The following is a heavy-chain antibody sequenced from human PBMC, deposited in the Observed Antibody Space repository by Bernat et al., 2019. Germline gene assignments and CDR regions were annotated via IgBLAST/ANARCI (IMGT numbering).Heavy chain of an antibody. CDR3: ARDRGYYYYYLDV. V-gene: IGHV3-30-3*01. CDR1: GFTFSSYA. J-gene: IGHJ6*03. CDR2: ISYDGDNE. Sequence: QVQLVESGGGVVQPGRSLRLSCAASGFTFSSYAMHWVRQAPGEGLEWVAVISYDGDNEYYADSVKGRFTISRDNSKNTLYLQMNSLRTEDTAVYYCARDRGYYYYYLDVWGKGTTVTVSS.